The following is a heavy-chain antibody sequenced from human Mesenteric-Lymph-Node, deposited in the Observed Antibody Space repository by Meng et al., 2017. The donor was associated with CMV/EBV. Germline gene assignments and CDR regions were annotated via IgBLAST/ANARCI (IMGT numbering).Heavy chain of an antibody. V-gene: IGHV3-30*04. D-gene: IGHD3-22*01. CDR2: ISYDATNK. Sequence: GESLKISCAASGFTFNHYAMHWVRQAPGKGLEWLSVISYDATNKYYASSVKGRFTISRDNSKNTLYLQMNSLKPEDTAIYFCARVLDRLYSSSAGGYYNGLDVWGQGTTVTVSS. CDR3: ARVLDRLYSSSAGGYYNGLDV. CDR1: GFTFNHYA. J-gene: IGHJ6*02.